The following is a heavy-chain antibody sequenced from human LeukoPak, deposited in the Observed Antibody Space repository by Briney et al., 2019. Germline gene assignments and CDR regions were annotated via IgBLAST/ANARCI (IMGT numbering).Heavy chain of an antibody. CDR2: IIPILGIA. V-gene: IGHV1-69*04. Sequence: SVKASCKASGGTFSSYAIGWVRQAPGQGLEWMGRIIPILGIANYAQKFQGRVTITADKSTSTAYMELSSLRSEDTAVYYCARDESPGGYYDSSGYYYGGFDYWGQGTLVTVSS. CDR3: ARDESPGGYYDSSGYYYGGFDY. CDR1: GGTFSSYA. D-gene: IGHD3-22*01. J-gene: IGHJ4*02.